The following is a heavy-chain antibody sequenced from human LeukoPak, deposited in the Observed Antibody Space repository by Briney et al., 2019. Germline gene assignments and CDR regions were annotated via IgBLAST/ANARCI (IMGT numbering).Heavy chain of an antibody. J-gene: IGHJ5*02. CDR2: IYDSGTT. D-gene: IGHD2-15*01. CDR1: GGSISSSNYY. Sequence: SETLSLTCTVSGGSISSSNYYWNWIRQPPGKGLEWIGYIYDSGTTNYNPSLKSRVTISVDTSKNQFSLKLSSVTAADTAVYSCARSGGYCSGGTCYSANWFDPWGQGTLVTVSS. V-gene: IGHV4-61*01. CDR3: ARSGGYCSGGTCYSANWFDP.